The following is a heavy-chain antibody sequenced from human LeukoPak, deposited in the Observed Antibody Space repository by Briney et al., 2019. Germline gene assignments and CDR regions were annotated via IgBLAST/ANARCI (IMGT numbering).Heavy chain of an antibody. CDR2: VYTSGST. CDR1: GGSISSYY. D-gene: IGHD3-22*01. J-gene: IGHJ3*02. CDR3: ARDLTVIVVGDAFDI. Sequence: SETLSLTCTVSGGSISSYYWNWIRQPAGKGLEWIGRVYTSGSTNYNPSLKSRVTMSVDTSKNQFSLKLSSVTAADTAVYYCARDLTVIVVGDAFDIWGQGTMVTVSS. V-gene: IGHV4-4*07.